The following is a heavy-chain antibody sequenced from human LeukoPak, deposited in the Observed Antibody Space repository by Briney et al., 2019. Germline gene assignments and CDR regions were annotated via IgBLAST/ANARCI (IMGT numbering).Heavy chain of an antibody. CDR3: ARSAHGYDILTGYYQIAFDY. CDR1: GGSIKSHF. V-gene: IGHV4-59*08. CDR2: IFHSGST. D-gene: IGHD3-9*01. J-gene: IGHJ4*02. Sequence: SETLSLTCTVSGGSIKSHFWSWVRQPPGKRLEWIGYIFHSGSTNYNPSLKSRVTISVDTSKNQFSLKLSSVTAADTAVYYCARSAHGYDILTGYYQIAFDYWGQGTLVTVSS.